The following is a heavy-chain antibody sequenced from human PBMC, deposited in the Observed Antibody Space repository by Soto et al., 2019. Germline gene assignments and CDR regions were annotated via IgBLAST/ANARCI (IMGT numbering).Heavy chain of an antibody. D-gene: IGHD6-13*01. CDR2: IYYSWST. CDR3: AREVAAAGDY. CDR1: GGSISTSSYY. J-gene: IGHJ4*02. Sequence: PSETLSLTCTVSGGSISTSSYYWGWIRQPPGKGLEWIGSIYYSWSTYYNPSLKSRVTISVDTSKNQFSLKLSSVTAADTAVYYCAREVAAAGDYWGQGTLVTVSS. V-gene: IGHV4-39*02.